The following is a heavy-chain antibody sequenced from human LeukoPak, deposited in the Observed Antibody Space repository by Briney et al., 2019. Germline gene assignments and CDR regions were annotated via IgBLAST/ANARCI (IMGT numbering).Heavy chain of an antibody. CDR2: ISSSGSTI. J-gene: IGHJ4*02. CDR1: GLTFSDYY. Sequence: PGGSLILSFSAHGLTFSDYYIGSGRQAPGKGLEWVSHISSSGSTIYSADSVKGRFTSSRDNAKNSLYLQMNSLRAEDTAVYYCARDLLHAYWGQGTLVTVSS. CDR3: ARDLLHAY. V-gene: IGHV3-11*04.